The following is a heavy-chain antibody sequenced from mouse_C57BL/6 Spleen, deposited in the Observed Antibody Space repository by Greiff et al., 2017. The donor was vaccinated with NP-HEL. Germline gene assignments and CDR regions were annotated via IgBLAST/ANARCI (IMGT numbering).Heavy chain of an antibody. J-gene: IGHJ4*01. CDR3: ARYDGYYGYYAMDY. V-gene: IGHV1-55*01. D-gene: IGHD2-3*01. CDR2: IYPGSGST. Sequence: VQLQQPGAELVKPGASVKMSCKASGYTFTSYWITWVKQRPGQGLEWIGDIYPGSGSTNYNEKFKSKATLTVDTSSSTAYMQLSSLTSEDSAVYYWARYDGYYGYYAMDYWGQGTSVTVSS. CDR1: GYTFTSYW.